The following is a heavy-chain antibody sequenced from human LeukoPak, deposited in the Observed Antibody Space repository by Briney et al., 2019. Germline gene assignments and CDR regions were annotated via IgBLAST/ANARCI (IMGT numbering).Heavy chain of an antibody. D-gene: IGHD6-19*01. CDR1: GFSFSVYS. J-gene: IGHJ4*02. CDR2: INDDSYHI. Sequence: GGSLRLSCAASGFSFSVYSMSWVRQAPGKGLEWVSSINDDSYHIYYADSVKGRFIISRDNAKNSLYMQLNSLRGEDTAIYYCARSPGAVVGSYYFEYWGQGALVTVSS. CDR3: ARSPGAVVGSYYFEY. V-gene: IGHV3-21*01.